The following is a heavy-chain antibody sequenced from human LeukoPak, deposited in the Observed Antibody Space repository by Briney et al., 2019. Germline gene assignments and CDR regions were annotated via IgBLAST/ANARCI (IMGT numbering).Heavy chain of an antibody. CDR3: ARETTILGIDY. J-gene: IGHJ4*02. CDR1: GFTFSNYG. CDR2: IRYDESNK. D-gene: IGHD3-3*01. V-gene: IGHV3-30*02. Sequence: GGSLRLSCAASGFTFSNYGMHWVRQAPGKGLEWVAFIRYDESNKYYTDSVKGRFTISRDNSKNTLYLQMNSLRAEDTAVYYCARETTILGIDYWGQGTLVTVSS.